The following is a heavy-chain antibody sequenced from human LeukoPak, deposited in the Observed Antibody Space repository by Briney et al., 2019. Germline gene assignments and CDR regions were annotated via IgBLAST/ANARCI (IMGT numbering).Heavy chain of an antibody. V-gene: IGHV3-33*01. J-gene: IGHJ4*02. D-gene: IGHD6-19*01. Sequence: GGSLRLSCAASGFTFNSYGMHWVRQAPGKGLEWVAVIWYDGSSEYYADSVKGRFTISRDSSKNTLYLQMNSLRAEDTAVYYCARAGQWLVPLIWGQGTLVTVSS. CDR2: IWYDGSSE. CDR1: GFTFNSYG. CDR3: ARAGQWLVPLI.